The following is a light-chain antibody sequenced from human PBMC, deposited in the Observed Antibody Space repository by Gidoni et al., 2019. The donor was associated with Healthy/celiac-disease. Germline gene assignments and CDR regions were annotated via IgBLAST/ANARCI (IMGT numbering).Light chain of an antibody. CDR2: QDS. Sequence: SFELTQPPSVSVSPGQTASITCSGDKLGDKYGCWYQQKPGQSPVLVIYQDSTRPSGIPERFSGSNSGNTATLTISGTQAMDEADYYCQAWDSSTVVFGGGTKLTVL. J-gene: IGLJ2*01. CDR3: QAWDSSTVV. V-gene: IGLV3-1*01. CDR1: KLGDKY.